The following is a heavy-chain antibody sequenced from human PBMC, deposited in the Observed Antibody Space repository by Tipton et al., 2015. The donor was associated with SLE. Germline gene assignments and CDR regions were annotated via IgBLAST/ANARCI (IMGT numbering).Heavy chain of an antibody. CDR2: IASTGTST. CDR3: ARGRFLERLFDY. D-gene: IGHD3-3*01. J-gene: IGHJ4*02. V-gene: IGHV3-48*03. Sequence: SLRLSCAASGFTFDTYEMNWVRQAPGKGLEWISYIASTGTSTYYASSVKGRFTISRDNARNLLFLEMNSLRAEDTAVYYCARGRFLERLFDYWGQGTLVTVSS. CDR1: GFTFDTYE.